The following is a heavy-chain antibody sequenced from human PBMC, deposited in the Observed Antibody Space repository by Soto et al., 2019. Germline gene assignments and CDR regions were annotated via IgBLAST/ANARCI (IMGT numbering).Heavy chain of an antibody. Sequence: GASVKVSCKASGYTFTGYYMHWVRQAPGQGLEWMGWINPNSGGTNYAQKFQGWVTMTRDTSISTAYMELSRLRSDDTAVYYCARGGNYDILTGYSNSFDYWGQGTLVTVSS. J-gene: IGHJ4*02. CDR3: ARGGNYDILTGYSNSFDY. V-gene: IGHV1-2*04. CDR1: GYTFTGYY. D-gene: IGHD3-9*01. CDR2: INPNSGGT.